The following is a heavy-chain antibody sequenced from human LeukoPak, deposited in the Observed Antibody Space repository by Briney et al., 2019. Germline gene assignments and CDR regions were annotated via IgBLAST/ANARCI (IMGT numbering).Heavy chain of an antibody. CDR1: GFTFSSYG. D-gene: IGHD3-3*01. CDR2: IWYDGSNK. Sequence: GRSLRLSCAASGFTFSSYGMHWVRQAPGKGLEWLAVIWYDGSNKYYADSVKGRFTISRDNSKNTLYLQMNSLRAEDTAVYYCARDGRKSEWRPYSEFDYWGQGTLVT. V-gene: IGHV3-33*01. J-gene: IGHJ4*02. CDR3: ARDGRKSEWRPYSEFDY.